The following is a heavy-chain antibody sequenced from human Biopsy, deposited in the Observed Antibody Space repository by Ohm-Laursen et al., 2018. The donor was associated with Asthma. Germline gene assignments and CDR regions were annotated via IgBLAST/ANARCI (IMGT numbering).Heavy chain of an antibody. CDR3: AKRRGYSGHDNDY. J-gene: IGHJ4*02. D-gene: IGHD5-12*01. CDR1: GFTFSAYT. V-gene: IGHV3-30*18. CDR2: ISYDGNHK. Sequence: RSLRLSCAAFGFTFSAYTLAWVRQAPGKGLEWVAVISYDGNHKFYEDSVKGRFTISRDNSKNTLYLQMNSLRTEDTAVYYCAKRRGYSGHDNDYWGQGTLVIVSS.